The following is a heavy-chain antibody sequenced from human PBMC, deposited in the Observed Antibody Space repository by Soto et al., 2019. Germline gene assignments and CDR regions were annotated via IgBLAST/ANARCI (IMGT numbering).Heavy chain of an antibody. J-gene: IGHJ3*02. V-gene: IGHV1-2*04. CDR1: GYTFTGYY. CDR2: INPNSGGT. D-gene: IGHD3-3*02. Sequence: GASVKVSCKASGYTFTGYYMHWVRQAPGQGLEWMGSINPNSGGTNYAQKFQGWVTMTRDTSISTAYMELSRLRSDDTAVYYCARVINMGNDAFDIWGQGTMVTVSS. CDR3: ARVINMGNDAFDI.